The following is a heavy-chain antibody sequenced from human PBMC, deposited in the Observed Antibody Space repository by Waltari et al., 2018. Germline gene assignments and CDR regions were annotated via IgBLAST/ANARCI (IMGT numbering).Heavy chain of an antibody. CDR1: GGTFSSYA. Sequence: QVQLVQSGAEVKKPGSSVKVSCKASGGTFSSYAISWVRQAPGQGLEWMGGIIPIFGTANYAQKFQGRVTITADESTSTAYMELSSLRSEDTAVYYCARSFEEFTLNYYYYGMDVWGQGITVTVSS. D-gene: IGHD3-16*01. J-gene: IGHJ6*02. CDR2: IIPIFGTA. V-gene: IGHV1-69*13. CDR3: ARSFEEFTLNYYYYGMDV.